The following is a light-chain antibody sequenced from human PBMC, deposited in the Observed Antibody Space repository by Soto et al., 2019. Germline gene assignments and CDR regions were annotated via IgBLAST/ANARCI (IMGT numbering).Light chain of an antibody. CDR1: RSDVGGYNF. CDR3: SSYRSSSTGV. CDR2: DVS. V-gene: IGLV2-14*01. J-gene: IGLJ1*01. Sequence: QSALTQPASVSGSPGQSITISCTGTRSDVGGYNFVSWYQQHPGKAPKLMIYDVSNRPSGVSNRFSGSKSGNTASLTISGLQAEDEADYYCSSYRSSSTGVFGTGNKLTVL.